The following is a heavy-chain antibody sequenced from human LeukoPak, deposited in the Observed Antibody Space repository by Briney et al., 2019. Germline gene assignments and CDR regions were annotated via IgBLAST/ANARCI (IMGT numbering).Heavy chain of an antibody. CDR3: ANDLCGGDCYTPDDY. D-gene: IGHD2-21*02. V-gene: IGHV3-33*06. CDR1: GFTFNSYS. CDR2: IWYDGSNK. J-gene: IGHJ4*02. Sequence: GGSLRLSCAASGFTFNSYSMNWVRQAPGKGLEWVAVIWYDGSNKYYADSVKGRFTISRDNSKNTLYLQMNSLRAEDTAVYYCANDLCGGDCYTPDDYWGQGTLVTVSS.